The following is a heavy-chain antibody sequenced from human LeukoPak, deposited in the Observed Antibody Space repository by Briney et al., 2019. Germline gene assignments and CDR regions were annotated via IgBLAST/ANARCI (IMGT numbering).Heavy chain of an antibody. V-gene: IGHV4-4*07. CDR2: IYTIRST. CDR3: ARDLIAAAGTQAYYYGTDV. CDR1: GGSIRSYF. J-gene: IGHJ6*02. D-gene: IGHD6-13*01. Sequence: PSETLSLTCTVSGGSIRSYFWTWIRQPAGKGLEWIGLIYTIRSTNYNPSLKSRVTMSVDMSKNQFSLKLNSVTAADTAVYYCARDLIAAAGTQAYYYGTDVWGQGTTVTVSS.